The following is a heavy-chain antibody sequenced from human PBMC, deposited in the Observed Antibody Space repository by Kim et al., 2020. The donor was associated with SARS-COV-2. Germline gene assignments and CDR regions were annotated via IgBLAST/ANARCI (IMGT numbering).Heavy chain of an antibody. D-gene: IGHD3-16*01. CDR2: ISTSSTSK. Sequence: GGSLRLSCATSGFTFRTYSMNWIRQAPGKGLEWVAYISTSSTSKYYADSVKGRFTISRDNGKNSLYLQMNSLRDEDTAVYYCASPHYGPYWGQGTLVTVSA. J-gene: IGHJ4*02. V-gene: IGHV3-48*02. CDR1: GFTFRTYS. CDR3: ASPHYGPY.